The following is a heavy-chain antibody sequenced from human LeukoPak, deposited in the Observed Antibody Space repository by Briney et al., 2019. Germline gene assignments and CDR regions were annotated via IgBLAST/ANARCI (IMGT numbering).Heavy chain of an antibody. CDR1: GLTFSSYA. V-gene: IGHV3-23*01. J-gene: IGHJ6*02. D-gene: IGHD2-15*01. CDR2: ISGSGGST. Sequence: PGGSPRLSCAASGLTFSSYAMSWVRQAPGKGLEWVSAISGSGGSTYYADSVKGRFTISRDNSKNTLYLQMNSLRAEDTAVYYCAKDLFGDDCSGGSCYHTRYYYYGMDVWGQGTTVTVSS. CDR3: AKDLFGDDCSGGSCYHTRYYYYGMDV.